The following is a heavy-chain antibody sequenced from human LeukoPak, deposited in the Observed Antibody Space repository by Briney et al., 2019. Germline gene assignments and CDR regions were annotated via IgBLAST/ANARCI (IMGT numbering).Heavy chain of an antibody. CDR2: IYYSGST. CDR3: ARDRWGVGEYYFDY. D-gene: IGHD2-8*01. J-gene: IGHJ4*02. CDR1: GGSISSYY. Sequence: SQTLSLTCTVSGGSISSYYWSWIRQPPGKGLEWIGYIYYSGSTNYNPSLKSRVTISVDTSKNQFSLKLSSVTAADTAAYYCARDRWGVGEYYFDYWGQGTLVTVSS. V-gene: IGHV4-59*01.